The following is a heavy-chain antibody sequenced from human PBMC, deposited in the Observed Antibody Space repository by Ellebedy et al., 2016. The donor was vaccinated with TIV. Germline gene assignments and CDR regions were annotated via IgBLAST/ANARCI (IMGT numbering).Heavy chain of an antibody. CDR1: GFTVSSNY. Sequence: GGSLRLSCAASGFTVSSNYMSWVRQAPGKGLEWVANINKDGSEKYYVDSVKGRFTISRDNAKKSLYLQMNSLRAEDTAVYYCARDAGGTGDFDFWGQGTLVTVSS. V-gene: IGHV3-7*03. J-gene: IGHJ4*02. CDR3: ARDAGGTGDFDF. CDR2: INKDGSEK. D-gene: IGHD3/OR15-3a*01.